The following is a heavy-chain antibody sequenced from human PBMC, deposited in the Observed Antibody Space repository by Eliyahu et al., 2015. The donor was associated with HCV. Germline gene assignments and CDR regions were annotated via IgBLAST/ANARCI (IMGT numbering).Heavy chain of an antibody. Sequence: QVQLQESGPGLVKPSETLSLTCTVSGGSISSYYWSWIRQPPGKGLEWIAYIYSSGSTNYNPSLKSRVSISVDTSKNQFSLKLSSVTAADTAFYYCASGGGGIAVAGTGGWFDPWGQGTLVTVSS. V-gene: IGHV4-59*01. D-gene: IGHD6-19*01. J-gene: IGHJ5*02. CDR3: ASGGGGIAVAGTGGWFDP. CDR2: IYSSGST. CDR1: GGSISSYY.